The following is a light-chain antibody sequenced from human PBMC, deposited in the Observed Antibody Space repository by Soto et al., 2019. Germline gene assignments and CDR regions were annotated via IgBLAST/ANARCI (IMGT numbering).Light chain of an antibody. Sequence: DIQLTQSPSSLSASVVDRITITCRASQSISTYLNWYQQKPGEAPTLLVYDSSTLQSGVPSRFSGSGFWAEFTLTVSSLQPDDYATYYCQERYTNPTSTFGQGAKVDIK. CDR3: QERYTNPTST. J-gene: IGKJ1*01. CDR1: QSISTY. CDR2: DSS. V-gene: IGKV1-39*01.